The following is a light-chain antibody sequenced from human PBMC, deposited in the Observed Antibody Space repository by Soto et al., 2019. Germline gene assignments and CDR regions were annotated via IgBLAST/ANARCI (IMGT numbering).Light chain of an antibody. V-gene: IGKV3-20*01. Sequence: EIVLAQSPGTLSLSPGERATLSCRASQSVTNSFLAWYQQKPGQAPRLLIYGASRRATGIPDRFTGSGSGTDFTLTISRLEPEDFAVYYCQQYVSSPWACGQGTKVDI. CDR2: GAS. CDR3: QQYVSSPWA. CDR1: QSVTNSF. J-gene: IGKJ1*01.